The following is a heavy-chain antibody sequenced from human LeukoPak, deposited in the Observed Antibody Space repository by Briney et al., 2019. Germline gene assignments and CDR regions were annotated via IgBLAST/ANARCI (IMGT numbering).Heavy chain of an antibody. CDR2: FDPEDGET. Sequence: ASVKVSCTVSGYTLTKLSMHWVRQAPGKGLEWMGGFDPEDGETIYAQRFQGRVTMTEDTSTDTAYLELSSLRSEDTAVYYCATPLLDYDSGSYWAFDYWGQGTLVTVSS. J-gene: IGHJ4*02. V-gene: IGHV1-24*01. CDR3: ATPLLDYDSGSYWAFDY. D-gene: IGHD3-10*01. CDR1: GYTLTKLS.